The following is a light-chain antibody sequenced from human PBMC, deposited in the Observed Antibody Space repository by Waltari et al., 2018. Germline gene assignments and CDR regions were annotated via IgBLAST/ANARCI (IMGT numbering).Light chain of an antibody. J-gene: IGKJ3*01. CDR2: GPS. Sequence: EIVLTQSPGTLSLSPGERATLSCRASQSVISNYLAWYQQKPGQAPRLLTYGPSSRATGIPDRFSGGGSGTDFTLTITRLEPEDFALYYCQQYGNSPPTFGPGTKVDIK. V-gene: IGKV3-20*01. CDR1: QSVISNY. CDR3: QQYGNSPPT.